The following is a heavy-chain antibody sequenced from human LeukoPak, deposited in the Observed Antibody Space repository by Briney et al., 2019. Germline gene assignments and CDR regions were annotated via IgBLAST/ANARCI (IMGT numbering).Heavy chain of an antibody. D-gene: IGHD7-27*01. CDR2: IYYSGST. CDR1: GGSISSGDYY. V-gene: IGHV4-30-4*08. CDR3: ARDRSNWVSVGNFDY. J-gene: IGHJ4*02. Sequence: SETLSLTCTVSGGSISSGDYYWSWIRQPPGKGLEWLGYIYYSGSTYYNPSLKSRVTISVDTSKNQFSLKLSSVTAADTAVYYCARDRSNWVSVGNFDYWGQGTLVTVSS.